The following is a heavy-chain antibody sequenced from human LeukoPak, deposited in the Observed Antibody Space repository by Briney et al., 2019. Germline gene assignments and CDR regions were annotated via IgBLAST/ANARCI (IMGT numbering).Heavy chain of an antibody. CDR2: ISSGASTI. Sequence: PGGSLRLSCAASEFTFSDYYMSWIRQAPGKGLEWVSYISSGASTIYYADSVKGRFTISRDNAKNSLYLQMNSLRAEDTAVYYCARVRNRGAAFDIWGQGTMVTVSS. V-gene: IGHV3-11*04. D-gene: IGHD1-14*01. CDR3: ARVRNRGAAFDI. CDR1: EFTFSDYY. J-gene: IGHJ3*02.